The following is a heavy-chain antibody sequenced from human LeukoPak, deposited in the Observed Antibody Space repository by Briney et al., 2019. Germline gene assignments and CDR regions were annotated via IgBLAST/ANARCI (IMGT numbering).Heavy chain of an antibody. V-gene: IGHV3-74*01. D-gene: IGHD5-18*01. Sequence: GESLRLSCALSGFTLVSYWIHCVRQAPGKGLVWVSRIHGYGSSTDYADSVKGRFTISRDNAKNTLYLQMNSLRAEDTAVYYCARDAPGNTALDYWGQGTLVTVSS. CDR2: IHGYGSST. CDR3: ARDAPGNTALDY. CDR1: GFTLVSYW. J-gene: IGHJ4*02.